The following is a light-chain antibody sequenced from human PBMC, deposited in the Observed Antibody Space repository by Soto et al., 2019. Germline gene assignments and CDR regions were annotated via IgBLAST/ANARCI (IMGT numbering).Light chain of an antibody. CDR2: RVS. J-gene: IGKJ4*01. CDR1: QNISPW. V-gene: IGKV1-5*03. CDR3: QYYDSH. Sequence: DVQMTQSPSTLSASVGDRVTITCRASQNISPWLAWYQQKPGRAPELLIYRVSTLRSGVPSRFIGSGSGTKFTRPVSSLQPDDFAPYYCQYYDSHFGGGTKVDI.